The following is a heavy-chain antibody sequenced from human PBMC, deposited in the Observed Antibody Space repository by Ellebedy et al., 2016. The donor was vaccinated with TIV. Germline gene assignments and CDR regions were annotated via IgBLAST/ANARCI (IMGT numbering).Heavy chain of an antibody. CDR2: IKEDGSVE. V-gene: IGHV3-7*01. J-gene: IGHJ5*02. CDR1: GFTFSNYW. CDR3: ASFFGTGGFDP. Sequence: GGSLRLSCAASGFTFSNYWMNWVRQAPGKGLEWVAQIKEDGSVEAYIDSVKGRFSISRDNAKKSLYLHMNSLRAEDTAVYYCASFFGTGGFDPWGQGTLVTVSS. D-gene: IGHD3-3*01.